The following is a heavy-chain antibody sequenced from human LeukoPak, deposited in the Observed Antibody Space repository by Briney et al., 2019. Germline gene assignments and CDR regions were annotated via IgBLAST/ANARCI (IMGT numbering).Heavy chain of an antibody. Sequence: QPGRSLRLSCAASGFTFSNYWIHWVRQAPGKGLVWVSRINSDGSGTSYADSVKGRFTISRDNAKNTLYLQMNSLRAEDTAVYYCTSGWGYSGNYHFDFWGQGTLVTVSS. J-gene: IGHJ4*01. CDR1: GFTFSNYW. D-gene: IGHD1-26*01. CDR2: INSDGSGT. CDR3: TSGWGYSGNYHFDF. V-gene: IGHV3-74*01.